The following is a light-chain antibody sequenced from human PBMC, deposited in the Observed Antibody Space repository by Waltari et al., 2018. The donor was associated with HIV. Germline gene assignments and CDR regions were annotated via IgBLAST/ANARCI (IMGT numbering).Light chain of an antibody. V-gene: IGLV1-44*01. Sequence: QSVVTQPPSASGTPGQRVTISCSGSSSNVGSNSVNWYQQLPGTSPKLLNYSDYQRPAGVPDRFSASKSGTSASLASGGLQSDDEADDYCATWDDSLNGPVFGTGTKVTVL. CDR1: SSNVGSNS. CDR3: ATWDDSLNGPV. J-gene: IGLJ1*01. CDR2: SDY.